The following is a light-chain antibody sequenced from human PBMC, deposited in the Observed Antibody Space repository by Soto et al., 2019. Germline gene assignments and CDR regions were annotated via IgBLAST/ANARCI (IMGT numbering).Light chain of an antibody. CDR1: SSNIGAGYD. Sequence: QAVVTQPPSVSGAPGQTVSIPCSGSSSNIGAGYDVHWYQQLPGTAPKLLIYGNSNRPSGVPDRFSGSKSGTSASLAITGLQAEDEADYYCQSYDSSLSGRVFGGGTKETVL. J-gene: IGLJ3*02. V-gene: IGLV1-40*01. CDR2: GNS. CDR3: QSYDSSLSGRV.